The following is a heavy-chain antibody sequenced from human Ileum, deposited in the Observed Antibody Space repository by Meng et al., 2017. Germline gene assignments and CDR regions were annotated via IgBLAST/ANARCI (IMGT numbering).Heavy chain of an antibody. Sequence: EVQLVESGGGLVKPGGSLRLSCVASGFTFSNIWMSWVRQAPGKGLEWVGRIKSKSDGGTTEHAAPVKGRFTISRDDSKNTLYLQMNSLKTEDTAVYYCLAYDSSGYWGQGTLVTVSS. CDR3: LAYDSSGY. J-gene: IGHJ4*02. CDR2: IKSKSDGGTT. V-gene: IGHV3-15*01. CDR1: GFTFSNIW. D-gene: IGHD3-22*01.